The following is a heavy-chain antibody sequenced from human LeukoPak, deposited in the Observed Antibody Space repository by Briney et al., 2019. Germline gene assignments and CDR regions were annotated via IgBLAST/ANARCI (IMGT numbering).Heavy chain of an antibody. Sequence: ASVKVSCKASGYTFTSYDINWVRQAPGQGLEWMGWMNPNSGSTGYAQKFQGRVTITRNTSISTAYMELSGLRSEDTAVYYCARGRSTGYPYYFECWGQGTLVTVSS. CDR2: MNPNSGST. D-gene: IGHD5-12*01. J-gene: IGHJ4*02. CDR1: GYTFTSYD. V-gene: IGHV1-8*03. CDR3: ARGRSTGYPYYFEC.